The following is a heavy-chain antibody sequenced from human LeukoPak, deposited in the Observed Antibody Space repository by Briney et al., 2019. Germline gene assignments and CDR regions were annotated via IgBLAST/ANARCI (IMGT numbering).Heavy chain of an antibody. CDR2: MNPNSGNT. V-gene: IGHV1-8*02. CDR3: ASPYCGGDCYSGWYYGMDV. Sequence: ASVTVSFTASGYTFTSYGISWVRQAPGQGLEWMGWMNPNSGNTGYAQKFQGRVTMTRNTSISTAYMELSSLRSEDTAVYYCASPYCGGDCYSGWYYGMDVWGQGTTVTVSS. J-gene: IGHJ6*02. CDR1: GYTFTSYG. D-gene: IGHD2-21*02.